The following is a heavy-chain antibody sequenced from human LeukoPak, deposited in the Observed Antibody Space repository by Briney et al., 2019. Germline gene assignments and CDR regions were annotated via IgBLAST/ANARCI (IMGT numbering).Heavy chain of an antibody. CDR2: INEDGSGK. J-gene: IGHJ4*02. D-gene: IGHD6-25*01. CDR3: ARGSSGTWDD. Sequence: GGSLRLSCAASGFTFSRYWMTWVRQAPGKGLEWVANINEDGSGKYYVDSVKGRFTISRDNARNSVCLQMNSLRAEDTAVFYCARGSSGTWDDWGQGTLVTVSS. CDR1: GFTFSRYW. V-gene: IGHV3-7*01.